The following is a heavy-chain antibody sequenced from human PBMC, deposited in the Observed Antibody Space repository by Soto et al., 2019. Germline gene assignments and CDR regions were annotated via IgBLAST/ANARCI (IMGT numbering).Heavy chain of an antibody. CDR1: GFTFSSYG. D-gene: IGHD2-2*01. V-gene: IGHV3-30*18. J-gene: IGHJ4*02. CDR3: AKPGGEDIVGVPAPMVYFDY. CDR2: MSYDGSNK. Sequence: QVQLVESGGGVVQPGRSLRLSCAASGFTFSSYGMHWVRQAPGKGLEWVAVMSYDGSNKYYADSVKGRFTISRDNSKNPLYRQMNSLRAEDTAVYWWAKPGGEDIVGVPAPMVYFDYWGQGTLVTGSS.